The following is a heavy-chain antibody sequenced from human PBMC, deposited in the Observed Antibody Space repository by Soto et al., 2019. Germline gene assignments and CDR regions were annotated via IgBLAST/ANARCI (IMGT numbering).Heavy chain of an antibody. CDR1: GFDVSTKY. Sequence: GSLRLSCAASGFDVSTKYMNWVRQAPGKGLEWVSVIYSGGSAYYADSVKGRFTISGDNSKNTLYLQMNSLRAEDTAVYYCACDYDGLYSFDFWGQGTLVTVSS. CDR2: IYSGGSA. J-gene: IGHJ4*02. V-gene: IGHV3-53*01. CDR3: ACDYDGLYSFDF. D-gene: IGHD5-12*01.